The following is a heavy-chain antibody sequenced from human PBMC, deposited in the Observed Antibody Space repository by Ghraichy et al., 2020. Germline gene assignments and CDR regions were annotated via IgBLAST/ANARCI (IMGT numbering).Heavy chain of an antibody. CDR2: ISYDGNAD. Sequence: SCAASGFTFSNYGMHWVRQAPGKGLEWVAVISYDGNADFYAASVTGRFTISRDNSKNTLYLQMNSLRAEDTAVYYCAKTGYCSYTPCHTSRYVDLWGRGTLVTVSS. CDR1: GFTFSNYG. D-gene: IGHD2-15*01. J-gene: IGHJ2*01. V-gene: IGHV3-30*18. CDR3: AKTGYCSYTPCHTSRYVDL.